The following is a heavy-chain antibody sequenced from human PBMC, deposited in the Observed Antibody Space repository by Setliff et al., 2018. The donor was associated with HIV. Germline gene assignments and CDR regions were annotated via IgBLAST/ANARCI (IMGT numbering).Heavy chain of an antibody. CDR2: INTHTGNP. V-gene: IGHV7-4-1*02. CDR3: ARTHRYCSGNSCSKVSFDS. D-gene: IGHD2-2*01. J-gene: IGHJ4*02. CDR1: GYRFTSYA. Sequence: ASVKVSCKASGYRFTSYAMNWVRQAPGQGLEWMGWINTHTGNPTYAQGFTGRFVFSLDTSVSTAYLQISSLKAEDTAVYYCARTHRYCSGNSCSKVSFDSWGQGALVTVSS.